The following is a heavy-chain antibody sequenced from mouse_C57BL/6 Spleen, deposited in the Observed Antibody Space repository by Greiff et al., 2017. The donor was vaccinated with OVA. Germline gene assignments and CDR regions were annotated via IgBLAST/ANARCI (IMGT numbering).Heavy chain of an antibody. CDR2: IDPSDSET. V-gene: IGHV1-52*01. D-gene: IGHD2-5*01. Sequence: QVQLQQPGAELVRPGSSVKLSCKASGYTFTSYWMHWVKQRPIQGLEWIGNIDPSDSETHYNQKFKDKATLTVDKSSSTAYMQLSSLTSEDSAVYYCARRGYSNYGWYFDVWGTGTTVTVSS. J-gene: IGHJ1*03. CDR1: GYTFTSYW. CDR3: ARRGYSNYGWYFDV.